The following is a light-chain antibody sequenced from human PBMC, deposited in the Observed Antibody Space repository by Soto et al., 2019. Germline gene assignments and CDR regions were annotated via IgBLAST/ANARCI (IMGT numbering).Light chain of an antibody. V-gene: IGKV1-39*01. J-gene: IGKJ1*01. Sequence: DIQMTQSPVSLSASVGDRITITCRASQSISTYLNWYQQKPGEAPTLLVYDSSTLQSGVPSRFSGSGFGAEFTLTVSSLQPEDFATYYCQQSYSNPTWTFGQGTKVDIK. CDR3: QQSYSNPTWT. CDR2: DSS. CDR1: QSISTY.